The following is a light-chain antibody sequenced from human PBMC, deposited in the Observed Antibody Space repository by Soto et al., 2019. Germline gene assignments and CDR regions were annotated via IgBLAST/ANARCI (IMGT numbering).Light chain of an antibody. V-gene: IGKV3-20*01. CDR1: QSVRNNY. Sequence: EIVLTQSPGTLSLYPGERATLSCRASQSVRNNYLAWYQQQPGQAPRLLIYGTSTRDTGIPDRFSGSGSGTDFTLTISRLEPEDFAVYYCQQYGSSYTFGPGTKVEIK. J-gene: IGKJ3*01. CDR3: QQYGSSYT. CDR2: GTS.